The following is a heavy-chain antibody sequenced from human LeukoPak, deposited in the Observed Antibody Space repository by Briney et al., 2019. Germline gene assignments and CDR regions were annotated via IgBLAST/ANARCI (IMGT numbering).Heavy chain of an antibody. D-gene: IGHD3-3*01. J-gene: IGHJ5*02. CDR3: AGREGFSDTRNWFDP. CDR1: GYSFTSYW. Sequence: GESLKISCKGSGYSFTSYWIAWMRQMPGRGLEWMGIIYSGDSDTRYSPSFQDQVSISVDKSTHTAYLQWHSLQASDTAIYYCAGREGFSDTRNWFDPWGQGTLVTVSS. CDR2: IYSGDSDT. V-gene: IGHV5-51*01.